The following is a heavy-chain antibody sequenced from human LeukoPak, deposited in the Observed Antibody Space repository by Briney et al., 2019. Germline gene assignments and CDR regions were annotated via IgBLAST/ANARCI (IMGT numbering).Heavy chain of an antibody. J-gene: IGHJ6*02. CDR2: IIPILGIA. V-gene: IGHV1-69*04. CDR1: GGTFSSYA. D-gene: IGHD2-2*02. Sequence: SVKVSCKAPGGTFSSYAISWVRRAPGQGLEWMGRIIPILGIANYAQKFQGRVTITADKSTSTAYMELSSLRSEDTAVYYCARDRGRPIVVVPAAITAGGYYYYGMDVWGQGTTVTVSS. CDR3: ARDRGRPIVVVPAAITAGGYYYYGMDV.